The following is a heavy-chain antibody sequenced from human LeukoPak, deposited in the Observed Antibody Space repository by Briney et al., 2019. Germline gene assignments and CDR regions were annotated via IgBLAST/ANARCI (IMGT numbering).Heavy chain of an antibody. CDR1: GFNFRSYA. CDR2: ISYDGSNK. CDR3: ARDQAEFGTNYYFDY. V-gene: IGHV3-30-3*01. J-gene: IGHJ4*02. D-gene: IGHD3-10*01. Sequence: PGGSLRLSCAPSGFNFRSYAMHWVRPAPGKGLPGVAVISYDGSNKYYADSVKGRFTISRDNSKNTLYLQMNSLRAEDTAVYYCARDQAEFGTNYYFDYWGQGTLVTVSS.